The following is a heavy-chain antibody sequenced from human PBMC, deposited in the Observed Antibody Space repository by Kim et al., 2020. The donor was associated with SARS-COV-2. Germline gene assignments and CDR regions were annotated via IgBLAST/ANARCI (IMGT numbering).Heavy chain of an antibody. Sequence: TNYAQKCQGRVTMTRDTSISTAYMGLSRLRSDDTAVYYCARGSRSDYFDYWGQGTLVTVSS. V-gene: IGHV1-2*02. CDR2: T. CDR3: ARGSRSDYFDY. J-gene: IGHJ4*02.